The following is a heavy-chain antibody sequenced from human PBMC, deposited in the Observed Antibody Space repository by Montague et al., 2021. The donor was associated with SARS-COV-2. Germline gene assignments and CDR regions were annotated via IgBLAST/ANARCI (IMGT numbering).Heavy chain of an antibody. CDR2: IVVGSGNT. V-gene: IGHV1-58*01. Sequence: SVKVSCKASGFTFTSSAVQWVRQARGQRLEWIGWIVVGSGNTNYAQKFQERVTITRDMSTSTVYMELSSLRSEDTAVYYWSAPYCSCTSCHDAFDIWSQGTMVTVSS. J-gene: IGHJ3*02. D-gene: IGHD2-2*01. CDR1: GFTFTSSA. CDR3: SAPYCSCTSCHDAFDI.